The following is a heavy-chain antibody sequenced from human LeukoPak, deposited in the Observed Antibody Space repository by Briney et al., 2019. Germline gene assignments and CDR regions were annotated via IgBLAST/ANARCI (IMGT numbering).Heavy chain of an antibody. V-gene: IGHV4-34*01. CDR2: INHSGST. CDR3: ARGTFLSDIVVVVAATFDY. CDR1: GGSFSGYY. J-gene: IGHJ4*02. D-gene: IGHD2-15*01. Sequence: SETLSLTCAVYGGSFSGYYWSWIRQPPGKGLEWIGEINHSGSTNYNPSLKSRVTISVDTSKNQFSLKLSSVTVADTAVYYCARGTFLSDIVVVVAATFDYWGQGTLVTVSS.